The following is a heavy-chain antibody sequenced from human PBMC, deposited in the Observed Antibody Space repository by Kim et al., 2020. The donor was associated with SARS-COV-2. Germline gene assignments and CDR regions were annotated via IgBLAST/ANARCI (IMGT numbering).Heavy chain of an antibody. Sequence: SGPTLLNPTQTLTLPFTFSGVSLITRVGSLRWLRPPPGPALAWLALIYWDDDKRYSPSLKSRLTITKDTSKNQVVLTMTNMDPVDTATYYCAHSTPSSWYGNWFDPWGQATLVTVSS. CDR1: GVSLITRVGS. V-gene: IGHV2-5*02. CDR3: AHSTPSSWYGNWFDP. D-gene: IGHD6-13*01. J-gene: IGHJ5*02. CDR2: IYWDDDK.